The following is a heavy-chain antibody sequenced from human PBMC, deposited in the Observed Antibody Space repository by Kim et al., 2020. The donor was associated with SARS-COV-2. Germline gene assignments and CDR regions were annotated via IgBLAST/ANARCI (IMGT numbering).Heavy chain of an antibody. CDR3: ARDPRIAAADYDY. D-gene: IGHD6-13*01. CDR2: ISYDGSNK. J-gene: IGHJ4*02. Sequence: GGSLRLSCAASGFTFSSYAMHWVRQAPGKGLEWVAVISYDGSNKYYADSVKGRFPISRDNSKNTLYLQMNSLRAEDTAVYYCARDPRIAAADYDYWGQGTLVTVSS. V-gene: IGHV3-30-3*01. CDR1: GFTFSSYA.